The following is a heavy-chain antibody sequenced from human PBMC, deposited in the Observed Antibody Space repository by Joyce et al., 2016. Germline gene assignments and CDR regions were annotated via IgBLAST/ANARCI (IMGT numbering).Heavy chain of an antibody. V-gene: IGHV3-7*03. CDR2: IKGDGSEK. D-gene: IGHD6-19*01. CDR1: GFTFNNFW. J-gene: IGHJ1*01. Sequence: EVQLVDSGGGLVQPGGSLRLSCAASGFTFNNFWMSWVRQAPGKGVEWVANIKGDGSEKYYVDSVKGRVTISRDNAKNSLYLQMNSLRAEDTAVYYCTRDGAEAVAALGCFHHWGQGTLVTVSS. CDR3: TRDGAEAVAALGCFHH.